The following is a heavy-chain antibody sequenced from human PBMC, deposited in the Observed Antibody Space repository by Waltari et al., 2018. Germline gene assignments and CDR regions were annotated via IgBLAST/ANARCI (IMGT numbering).Heavy chain of an antibody. D-gene: IGHD3-16*01. CDR3: TMTYYDYLWGTRTTVY. J-gene: IGHJ4*02. Sequence: QLLESGGGLVQPGGSLRLSCAASGFTFSSYALPGVRQAPGKGLEWVSAISGTGASTYYADSVKGRFTISRDNSKNSLYLQMNSLRADDTAVYYCTMTYYDYLWGTRTTVYWGQGTLVTVSS. CDR1: GFTFSSYA. CDR2: ISGTGAST. V-gene: IGHV3-23*01.